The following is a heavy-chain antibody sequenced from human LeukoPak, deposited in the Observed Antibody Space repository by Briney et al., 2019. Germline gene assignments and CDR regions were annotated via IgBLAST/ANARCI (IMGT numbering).Heavy chain of an antibody. CDR1: GFTFTKAW. J-gene: IGHJ4*02. CDR3: TTGTWIQLWLADY. D-gene: IGHD5-18*01. CDR2: MNPSSDGGTT. Sequence: GGSLRLSCAASGFTFTKAWMSWVRQAPGKGLEWVGHMNPSSDGGTTDYAAPVKGRFSISRDDSKNTLHLQMNRLKTEDTAVYYCTTGTWIQLWLADYWGQGTLVTVSS. V-gene: IGHV3-15*01.